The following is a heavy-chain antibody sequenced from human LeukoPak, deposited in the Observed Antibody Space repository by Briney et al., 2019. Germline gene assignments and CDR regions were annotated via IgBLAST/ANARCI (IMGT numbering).Heavy chain of an antibody. CDR2: INPNSGGT. D-gene: IGHD5-12*01. J-gene: IGHJ4*02. Sequence: GASVKVSCKASGYTFTGYYMHWVRQAPGQGLEWMGWINPNSGGTNYAQKFQGRVTMTRDTSISTAYMELSRLRSDDTAVYYCARDADGYDLGVDYWSQGTLVTVSS. CDR1: GYTFTGYY. V-gene: IGHV1-2*02. CDR3: ARDADGYDLGVDY.